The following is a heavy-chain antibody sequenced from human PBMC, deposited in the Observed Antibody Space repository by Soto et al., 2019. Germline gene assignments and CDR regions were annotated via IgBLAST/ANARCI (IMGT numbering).Heavy chain of an antibody. V-gene: IGHV3-48*01. J-gene: IGHJ5*02. CDR1: VFTFSSYS. CDR3: ARQYYDILTGYDNWFDP. CDR2: ISSSSSTI. Sequence: PGGSLRLSCAASVFTFSSYSMNWVRQAPGKGLEWVSYISSSSSTIYYADSVKGRFTISRDNAKNSLYLQMNSLRAEDTAVYYCARQYYDILTGYDNWFDPWGQGTLVTVSS. D-gene: IGHD3-9*01.